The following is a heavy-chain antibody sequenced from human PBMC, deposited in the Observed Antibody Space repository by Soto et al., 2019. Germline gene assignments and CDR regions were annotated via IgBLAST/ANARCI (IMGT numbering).Heavy chain of an antibody. D-gene: IGHD2-2*01. J-gene: IGHJ6*02. V-gene: IGHV4-34*01. CDR1: GGSFNGYY. CDR3: ARGPYCSSTSCYYYYYYGMDV. CDR2: INHSGST. Sequence: SETLSLTYAVHGGSFNGYYWCWIRQPPGKGLWCIGEINHSGSTNYNPSLKSRVTISVDTSKNQFSLKLSSVTAADTAVYYCARGPYCSSTSCYYYYYYGMDVWGQGTTVTVSS.